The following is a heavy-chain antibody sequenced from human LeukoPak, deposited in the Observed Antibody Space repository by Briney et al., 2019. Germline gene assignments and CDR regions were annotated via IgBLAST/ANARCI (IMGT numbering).Heavy chain of an antibody. CDR1: GGSISSYY. Sequence: SETLSLTCTVSGGSISSYYWSWIRQPPGKGLEWIGYICYSGSTNYNPSLKSRVTISVDTSKNQFSLKLSSVTAADTAVYYCARGISSSWVDYWGQGTLVTVSS. CDR2: ICYSGST. D-gene: IGHD6-13*01. CDR3: ARGISSSWVDY. J-gene: IGHJ4*02. V-gene: IGHV4-59*01.